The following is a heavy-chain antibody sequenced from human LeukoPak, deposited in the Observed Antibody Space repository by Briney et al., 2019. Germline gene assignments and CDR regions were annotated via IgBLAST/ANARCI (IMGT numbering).Heavy chain of an antibody. CDR2: ISSSGST. J-gene: IGHJ6*03. V-gene: IGHV4-61*02. CDR1: GDSISSGDYY. CDR3: ARCYDSSGYLYYYYYMDV. Sequence: SQTLSLTCTVSGDSISSGDYYWSWIRQPAGKGLEWIGRISSSGSTNYNPSLKSRVTISVDTSKNQFSLKLSSVTAADTAVYYCARCYDSSGYLYYYYYMDVWGKGTTVTVSS. D-gene: IGHD3-22*01.